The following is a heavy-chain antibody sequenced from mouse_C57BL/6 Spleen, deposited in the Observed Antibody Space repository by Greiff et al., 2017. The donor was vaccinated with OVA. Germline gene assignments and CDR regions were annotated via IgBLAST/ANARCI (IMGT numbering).Heavy chain of an antibody. CDR3: ARSLITTVWYFDV. V-gene: IGHV1-19*01. Sequence: VQLQQSGPVLVKPGASVKMSCKASGYTFTDYYMNWVKQSHGKSLEWIGVINPYNGGTSYNQKFKGKATLTVDKSSSTAYMELNSLTSEDSAVYYCARSLITTVWYFDVWGTGTTVTVSS. CDR2: INPYNGGT. J-gene: IGHJ1*03. CDR1: GYTFTDYY. D-gene: IGHD1-1*01.